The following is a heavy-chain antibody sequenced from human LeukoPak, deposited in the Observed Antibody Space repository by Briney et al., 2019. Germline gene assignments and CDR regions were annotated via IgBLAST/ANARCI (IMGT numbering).Heavy chain of an antibody. Sequence: PGGSLRLSCAASGFXFSSYDMHRVRQATGKGLECVSAIDTAGNTFYPGSVSGRFTISRENAKNSLYLQMNNVRAGDTAVYYCARTSKVTSVMDIWGQGTMVTVSS. CDR2: IDTAGNT. CDR3: ARTSKVTSVMDI. V-gene: IGHV3-13*04. D-gene: IGHD3-16*01. J-gene: IGHJ3*02. CDR1: GFXFSSYD.